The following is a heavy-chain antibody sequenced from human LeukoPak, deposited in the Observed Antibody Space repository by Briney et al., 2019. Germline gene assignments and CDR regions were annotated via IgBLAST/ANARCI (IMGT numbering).Heavy chain of an antibody. V-gene: IGHV4-39*01. Sequence: SETLSLTCTGSGGSISSSSYYWGWIRQPPGKGLEGIGSIYYSGSTYYNPSLKSRVTISVDTSKNPFSLKLSSVTAADTAVYYCARRVVGATSLYYFAYWGQGTLVTVSS. J-gene: IGHJ4*02. CDR2: IYYSGST. D-gene: IGHD1-26*01. CDR1: GGSISSSSYY. CDR3: ARRVVGATSLYYFAY.